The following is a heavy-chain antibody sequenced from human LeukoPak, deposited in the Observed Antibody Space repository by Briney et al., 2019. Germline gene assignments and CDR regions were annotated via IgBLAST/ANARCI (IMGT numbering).Heavy chain of an antibody. CDR1: GGSISNYY. J-gene: IGHJ4*02. V-gene: IGHV4-59*01. CDR2: IYYSGST. D-gene: IGHD5-18*01. CDR3: ASLRGYSYGSHFDY. Sequence: SETLSLTCTVSGGSISNYYWSWIRQPPGKGLEWIGYIYYSGSTNYNPSLKSRVTISVDTSKNQFSLRLSSVTAADTAVYYCASLRGYSYGSHFDYWGQGTLVTVSS.